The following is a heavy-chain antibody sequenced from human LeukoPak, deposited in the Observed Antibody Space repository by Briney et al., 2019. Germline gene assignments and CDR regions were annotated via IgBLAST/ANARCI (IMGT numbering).Heavy chain of an antibody. CDR1: GGSISSSSDY. V-gene: IGHV4-39*07. CDR3: ARGAIEYDFWSGLTTFDP. J-gene: IGHJ5*02. CDR2: IYYSGST. Sequence: SETLSLTCTVSGGSISSSSDYWGWIRQPPGKGLEWIGSIYYSGSTYYNPSLRSRVTISVDTSKNQFSLKLSSVTAADTAVYYCARGAIEYDFWSGLTTFDPWGQGTLVTVSS. D-gene: IGHD3-3*01.